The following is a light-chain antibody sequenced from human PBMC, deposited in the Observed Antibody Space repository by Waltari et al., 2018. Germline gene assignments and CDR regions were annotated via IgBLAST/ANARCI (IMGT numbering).Light chain of an antibody. Sequence: DIVMTQSRLSLRVTPGESASISCRSSQSLLHRNGNNYLDWYLQKAGQSPQLLIYLAYKRASGVSHRFSGRGSRIDFTLEISRVEAEDVGVYYCMQSLQEQWTFGPGTKVEIK. J-gene: IGKJ1*01. CDR3: MQSLQEQWT. CDR2: LAY. V-gene: IGKV2-28*01. CDR1: QSLLHRNGNNY.